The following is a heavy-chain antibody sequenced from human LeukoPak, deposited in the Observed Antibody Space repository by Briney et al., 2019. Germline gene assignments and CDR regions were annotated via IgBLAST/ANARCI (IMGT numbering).Heavy chain of an antibody. CDR1: GNTFTDLS. Sequence: GASVKVSCKVSGNTFTDLSMNWVRQAPGKGLEWMGGFGPEDVETIYAQKFQGRVTMTEDTSTATAYMDLSSLRPDDTAVYYCATDFYRGRQFDYWGQGTLVTVSS. D-gene: IGHD2/OR15-2a*01. J-gene: IGHJ4*02. CDR2: FGPEDVET. V-gene: IGHV1-24*01. CDR3: ATDFYRGRQFDY.